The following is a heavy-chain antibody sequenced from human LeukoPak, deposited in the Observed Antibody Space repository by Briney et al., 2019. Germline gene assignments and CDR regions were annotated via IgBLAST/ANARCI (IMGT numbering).Heavy chain of an antibody. CDR1: GYTFISYA. CDR3: ARMDTAMVNYYYYYMDV. D-gene: IGHD5-18*01. V-gene: IGHV1-18*01. J-gene: IGHJ6*03. CDR2: ISAYNGNT. Sequence: ASVKVSCKASGYTFISYAISWVRQAPGQGLEWMGWISAYNGNTNYAQKFQGRVTITADKSTSTAYMELSSLRSEDTAVYYCARMDTAMVNYYYYYMDVWGKGTTVTVSS.